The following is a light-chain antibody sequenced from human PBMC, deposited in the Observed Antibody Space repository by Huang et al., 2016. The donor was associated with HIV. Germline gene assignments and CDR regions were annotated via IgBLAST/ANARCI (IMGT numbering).Light chain of an antibody. CDR1: QRVHYY. Sequence: IVLTQSPAILSLSPGERATLSCRASQRVHYYFAWYQHKPGQAPRLLIYDVSNRATGVPARFSGSGSGTDFTLTISSLEPEDFAVYYCQERSNWPRLTFGGGTKVEIK. CDR2: DVS. J-gene: IGKJ4*01. V-gene: IGKV3-11*01. CDR3: QERSNWPRLT.